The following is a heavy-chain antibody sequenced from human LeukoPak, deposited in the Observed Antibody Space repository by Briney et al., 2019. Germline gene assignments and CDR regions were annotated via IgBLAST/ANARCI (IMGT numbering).Heavy chain of an antibody. V-gene: IGHV3-30*02. Sequence: GGSLRLACAASAFTFSSYGMSWVRQAPDKGLEWVAFIRYDGSNKYYTDSVKGRFTISRDNSKNTLYLQMNSLRAEDTAVYYCAKGRGWEASYYYYYMDVWGKGTTVTISS. D-gene: IGHD1-26*01. J-gene: IGHJ6*03. CDR1: AFTFSSYG. CDR2: IRYDGSNK. CDR3: AKGRGWEASYYYYYMDV.